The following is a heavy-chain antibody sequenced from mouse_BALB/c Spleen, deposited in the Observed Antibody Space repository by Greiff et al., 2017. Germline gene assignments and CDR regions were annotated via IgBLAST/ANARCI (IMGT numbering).Heavy chain of an antibody. CDR3: ARSPTMITSYWYFDV. CDR1: GDSITSGY. J-gene: IGHJ1*01. D-gene: IGHD2-4*01. Sequence: EVKLQESGPSLVKPSQTLSLTCSVTGDSITSGYWNWIRKFPGNKLEYMGYISYSGSTYYNPSLKSRISITRDTSKNQYYLQLNSVTTEDTATYYCARSPTMITSYWYFDVWGAGTTVTVSS. V-gene: IGHV3-8*02. CDR2: ISYSGST.